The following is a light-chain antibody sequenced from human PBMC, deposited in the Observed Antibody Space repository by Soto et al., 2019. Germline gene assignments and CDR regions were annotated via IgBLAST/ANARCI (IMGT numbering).Light chain of an antibody. CDR1: QAISST. CDR3: QQFLNYPLT. Sequence: AIQLTQSPSSLSASVGDRVTITCRASQAISSTLVWYQQTPGRPPKLLIYDASTLESGVPSRFSGSGYGTDFTLTISDLQPDDFATYYCQQFLNYPLTFGGGTKVDIK. J-gene: IGKJ4*01. V-gene: IGKV1D-13*01. CDR2: DAS.